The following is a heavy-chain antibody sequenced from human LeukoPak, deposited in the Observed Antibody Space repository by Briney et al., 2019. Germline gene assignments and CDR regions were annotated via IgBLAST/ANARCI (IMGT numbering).Heavy chain of an antibody. D-gene: IGHD2-2*01. CDR2: IYHSGST. Sequence: SETLSLTCAVSGYSISSGYYWGWIRHPPGKGLEWIGSIYHSGSTYYNPSLKSRVTISVDTSKNQFSLKLSSVTAADPAVYYCARQHVARGIVVVPAAILFDPWGQGTLVTVSS. J-gene: IGHJ5*02. CDR3: ARQHVARGIVVVPAAILFDP. CDR1: GYSISSGYY. V-gene: IGHV4-38-2*01.